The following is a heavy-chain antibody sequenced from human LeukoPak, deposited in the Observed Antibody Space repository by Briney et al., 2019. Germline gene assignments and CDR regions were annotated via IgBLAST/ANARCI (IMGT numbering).Heavy chain of an antibody. Sequence: SVKVSCKASGGTFSSYAISWVRQAPGQGLEWMGGIIPIFGTANYAQKFQGRVTLTADKSTSTAYMELSSLRSEDTAVYYCARGNCSSTGCYRSPFDYWGQGTLVTVSS. CDR1: GGTFSSYA. CDR2: IIPIFGTA. CDR3: ARGNCSSTGCYRSPFDY. D-gene: IGHD2-2*01. J-gene: IGHJ4*02. V-gene: IGHV1-69*06.